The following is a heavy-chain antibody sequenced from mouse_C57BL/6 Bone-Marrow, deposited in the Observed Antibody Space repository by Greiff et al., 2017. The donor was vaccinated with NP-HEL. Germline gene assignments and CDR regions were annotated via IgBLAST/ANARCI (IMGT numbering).Heavy chain of an antibody. V-gene: IGHV5-4*01. Sequence: VQLKESGGGLVKPGGSLKLSCAASGFTFSSYAMSWVRQTPEKRLEWVATISDGGSYTYYPDNVKGRFTISRDNAKNNLYLQMSHLKSEDTAMYYCANYYGFYAMDYWGQGTSVTVSS. CDR2: ISDGGSYT. J-gene: IGHJ4*01. CDR3: ANYYGFYAMDY. D-gene: IGHD1-2*01. CDR1: GFTFSSYA.